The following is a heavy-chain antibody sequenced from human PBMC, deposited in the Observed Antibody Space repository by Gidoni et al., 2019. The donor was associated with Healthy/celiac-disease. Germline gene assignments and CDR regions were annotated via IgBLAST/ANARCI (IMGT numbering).Heavy chain of an antibody. CDR2: ISSSGSTI. CDR3: ARDWCQYCSSTSWSDY. J-gene: IGHJ4*02. D-gene: IGHD2-2*01. CDR1: GFTFSDYY. V-gene: IGHV3-11*01. Sequence: QVQLVESGGGLVKPGGPLRLSCAACGFTFSDYYMSWIRQDPGKGLEWVSYISSSGSTIYYADSVKGRFTISRDNAKNSLYRQMNSLRAEDTAVYYCARDWCQYCSSTSWSDYWGQGTLVTVSS.